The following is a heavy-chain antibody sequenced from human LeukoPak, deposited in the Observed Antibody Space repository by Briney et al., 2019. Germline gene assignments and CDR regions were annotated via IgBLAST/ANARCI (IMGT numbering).Heavy chain of an antibody. J-gene: IGHJ4*02. D-gene: IGHD6-13*01. CDR1: GYPFTNYG. CDR2: ISAYNGNT. CDR3: ARDQSLVAYSSTWFDY. Sequence: VKVSFQASGYPFTNYGMSWVRPAPGQGSEWMGWISAYNGNTDYAQNLQGRVTMTTDTLTSTAYMELRSLRSDDTAVYYCARDQSLVAYSSTWFDYWGQGTPVTVSS. V-gene: IGHV1-18*01.